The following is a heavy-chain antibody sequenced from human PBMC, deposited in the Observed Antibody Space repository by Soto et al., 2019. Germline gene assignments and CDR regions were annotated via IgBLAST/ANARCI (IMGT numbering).Heavy chain of an antibody. D-gene: IGHD2-15*01. CDR3: AKGGEGSCSQTSCLYFSDS. Sequence: EVQLLDSGGGLVQPGGSLRLSCAASGFTFSTYAMSWVRQAPGKGLEWVSTIRGSGDSSYYATSVKGRFTISRDNSRNTLDLQMNSLRVEDTAVYYCAKGGEGSCSQTSCLYFSDSWGQGTLVTVSS. V-gene: IGHV3-23*01. CDR1: GFTFSTYA. J-gene: IGHJ4*02. CDR2: IRGSGDSS.